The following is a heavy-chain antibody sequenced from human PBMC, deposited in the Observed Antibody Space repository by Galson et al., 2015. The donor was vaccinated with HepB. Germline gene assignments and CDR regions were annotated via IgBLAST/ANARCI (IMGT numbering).Heavy chain of an antibody. CDR2: ISTSRTI. Sequence: SLRLSCAASGFAFNSFNMNWVRQAPGKGLEWIAYISTSRTIYYADSVKGRFRVSRDNAKDSVSLQMNNVRGEDTAVYFCTRDSYGPTDCHRRGFDVWGRGTMVIVSS. CDR1: GFAFNSFN. J-gene: IGHJ3*01. D-gene: IGHD2-21*02. V-gene: IGHV3-48*01. CDR3: TRDSYGPTDCHRRGFDV.